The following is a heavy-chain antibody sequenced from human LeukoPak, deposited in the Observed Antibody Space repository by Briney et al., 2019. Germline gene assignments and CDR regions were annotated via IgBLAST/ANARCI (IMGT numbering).Heavy chain of an antibody. D-gene: IGHD4-17*01. J-gene: IGHJ4*02. CDR3: ARDLEEYGDYGLDY. CDR1: GFTFSSYT. Sequence: GGSLRLSCAASGFTFSSYTMNWVRQAPGKGLEWVAVISYDGSNKYYADSVKGRFTISRDNSKNTLYLQMNSLRAEDTAVYYCARDLEEYGDYGLDYWGQGTLVTVPS. CDR2: ISYDGSNK. V-gene: IGHV3-30-3*01.